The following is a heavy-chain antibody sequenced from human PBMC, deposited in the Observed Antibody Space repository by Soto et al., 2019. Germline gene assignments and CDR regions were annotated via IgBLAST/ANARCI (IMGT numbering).Heavy chain of an antibody. CDR1: GGSISSSSYY. V-gene: IGHV4-39*01. J-gene: IGHJ5*02. CDR2: IYYSGST. Sequence: PSETLSLTCTVSGGSISSSSYYWGWIRQPPGKGLEWIGSIYYSGSTYYNPSLKSRVTISVDTSKSQFSLKLSSVTAADTAVYYCARHVTVGYSSSWYENWFDPWGQGTLVTVSS. D-gene: IGHD6-13*01. CDR3: ARHVTVGYSSSWYENWFDP.